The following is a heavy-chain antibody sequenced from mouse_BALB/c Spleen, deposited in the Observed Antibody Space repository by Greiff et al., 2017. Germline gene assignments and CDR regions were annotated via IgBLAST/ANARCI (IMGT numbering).Heavy chain of an antibody. D-gene: IGHD2-2*01. Sequence: EVQVVESGGGLVKPGGSLKLSCAASGFTFSDYYMYWVRQTPEKRLEWVATISDGGSYTYYPDSVKGRFTISRDNAKNNLYLQMSSLKSEDTAMYYCARVGYEFAYWGQGTLVTVSA. CDR1: GFTFSDYY. V-gene: IGHV5-4*02. CDR2: ISDGGSYT. J-gene: IGHJ3*01. CDR3: ARVGYEFAY.